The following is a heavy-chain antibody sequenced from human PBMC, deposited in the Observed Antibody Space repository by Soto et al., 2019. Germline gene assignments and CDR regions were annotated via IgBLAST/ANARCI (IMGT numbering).Heavy chain of an antibody. J-gene: IGHJ6*02. V-gene: IGHV1-69*13. CDR1: GGTFSSYA. CDR2: IIPIFGTA. Sequence: SVKVSCKASGGTFSSYAISWVRQAPGQGLEWMGGIIPIFGTANYAQKFQGRVTITADESTSTAYMELSSLRSEDTAVYYCARAERGNYYGSGSYYPLGMDVWGQGTTVTVSS. D-gene: IGHD3-10*01. CDR3: ARAERGNYYGSGSYYPLGMDV.